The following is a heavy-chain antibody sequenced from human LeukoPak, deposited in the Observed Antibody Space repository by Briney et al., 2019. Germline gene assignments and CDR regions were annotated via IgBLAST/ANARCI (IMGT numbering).Heavy chain of an antibody. Sequence: SETLSLTCTVSGGSVSSTTYYWSWIRQPPGKGLEWITSINYSGSTYYNPSLKSRVTISVDTSENQFSLKLSSVTAADTAVYYCARYVVYGSGKYYFDYWGQGTLVTVSS. CDR2: INYSGST. J-gene: IGHJ4*02. CDR1: GGSVSSTTYY. V-gene: IGHV4-39*01. CDR3: ARYVVYGSGKYYFDY. D-gene: IGHD3-10*01.